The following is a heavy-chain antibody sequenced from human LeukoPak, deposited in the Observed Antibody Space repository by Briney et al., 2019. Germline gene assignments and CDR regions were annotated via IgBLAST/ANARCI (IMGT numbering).Heavy chain of an antibody. J-gene: IGHJ4*02. CDR1: GYTLTELS. Sequence: GASVKVSCKVSGYTLTELSMHWVRQAPGKGLEWMGGFDPEDGETIYAQKFQGRVTITADKSTSTAYMELSSLRSEDTAVYYCARASIVATITSIDYWGQGTLVTVSS. CDR3: ARASIVATITSIDY. V-gene: IGHV1-24*01. CDR2: FDPEDGET. D-gene: IGHD5-12*01.